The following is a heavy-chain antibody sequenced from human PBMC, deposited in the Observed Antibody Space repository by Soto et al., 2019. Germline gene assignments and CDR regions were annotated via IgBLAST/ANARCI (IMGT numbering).Heavy chain of an antibody. CDR1: GYSFTSYW. D-gene: IGHD6-19*01. CDR3: ARPFDTSGWYDH. V-gene: IGHV5-51*01. CDR2: IYPGDSDT. J-gene: IGHJ5*02. Sequence: PKISCKGSGYSFTSYWIAWVRQMPGKGLECMGIIYPGDSDTRYSPSFEGQVTISADKSINTAYLQWSSLKASDSAMYYCARPFDTSGWYDHWGQGTLVTVSS.